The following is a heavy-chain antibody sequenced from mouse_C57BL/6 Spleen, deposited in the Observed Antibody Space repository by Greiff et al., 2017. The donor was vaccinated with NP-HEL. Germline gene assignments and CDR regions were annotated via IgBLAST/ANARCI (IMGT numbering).Heavy chain of an antibody. CDR2: IWSGGST. CDR3: ARSYSNPYYYAMDY. V-gene: IGHV2-2*01. J-gene: IGHJ4*01. CDR1: GFSLTSYG. Sequence: VQLVESGPGLVQPSQSLSITCTVSGFSLTSYGVHWVRQSPGQGLEWLGVIWSGGSTDYNAAFISRLSISKDNSKSQVFFKMNSLQAEDTAIYYCARSYSNPYYYAMDYWGQGTSVTVSS. D-gene: IGHD2-5*01.